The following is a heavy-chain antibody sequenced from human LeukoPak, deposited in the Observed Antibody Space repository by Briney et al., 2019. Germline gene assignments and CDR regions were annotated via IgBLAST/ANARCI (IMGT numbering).Heavy chain of an antibody. J-gene: IGHJ4*02. V-gene: IGHV3-74*01. D-gene: IGHD5-18*01. Sequence: GGSLRLSCAASGFTFSDYYMSWIRQAPGKGLVWVSRIHSNGRSTTYADSVKGRFTISRDNAKNTLYLQMNSLRAEDTAVYYCARGYTYGSIDYWGQGTLVTVSS. CDR1: GFTFSDYY. CDR3: ARGYTYGSIDY. CDR2: IHSNGRST.